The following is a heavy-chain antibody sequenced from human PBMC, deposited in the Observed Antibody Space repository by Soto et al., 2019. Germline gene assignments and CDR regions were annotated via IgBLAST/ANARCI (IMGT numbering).Heavy chain of an antibody. CDR1: GYTFTSYG. D-gene: IGHD3-16*02. J-gene: IGHJ4*02. CDR3: ARVVVYYDYIWGSYREGAFDY. Sequence: ASVKVSCKASGYTFTSYGKNWVQQAPGQGLEWMGIINPSGGSTNYAQKFQGRVTLTRDTSTSTVYMELSSLRSEDTAVYYCARVVVYYDYIWGSYREGAFDYWGQGTLVTVSS. V-gene: IGHV1-46*03. CDR2: INPSGGST.